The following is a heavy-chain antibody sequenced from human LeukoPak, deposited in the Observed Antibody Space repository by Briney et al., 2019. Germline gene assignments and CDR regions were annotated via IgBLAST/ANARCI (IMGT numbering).Heavy chain of an antibody. CDR1: GFTFSDYY. CDR2: ISSSGSTI. Sequence: GGSLRLSCAASGFTFSDYYMSWIRQAPGKGLEWVSYISSSGSTIYYADSVKGRFTIARDNAKNSMYLQMNSLRAEDTAVYYCARWGIAVAGRDPFDYWGQGTLVTASS. J-gene: IGHJ4*02. V-gene: IGHV3-11*04. CDR3: ARWGIAVAGRDPFDY. D-gene: IGHD6-19*01.